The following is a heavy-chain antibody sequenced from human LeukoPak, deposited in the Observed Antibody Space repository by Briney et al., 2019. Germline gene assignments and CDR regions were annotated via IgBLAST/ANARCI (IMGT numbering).Heavy chain of an antibody. J-gene: IGHJ3*02. D-gene: IGHD3-10*01. CDR3: ANQGRVPDSFDI. CDR1: GGSIGSYY. CDR2: IYTSGST. Sequence: SDTLSLTCSVSGGSIGSYYWSWIRQPAGKGLEWIGRIYTSGSTNYNPSLKSRVIISVDESKNQFSLRLSSVTAADTAVYYCANQGRVPDSFDIWGQGTTVTVSS. V-gene: IGHV4-4*07.